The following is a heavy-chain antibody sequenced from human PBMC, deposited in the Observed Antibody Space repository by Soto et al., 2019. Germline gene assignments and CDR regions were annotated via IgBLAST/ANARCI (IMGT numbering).Heavy chain of an antibody. D-gene: IGHD1-7*01. Sequence: QVQLVQSGAEVKKPGASVKVSCKASGYTFTSYDINWVRQATGQGLEWMGWMNPNSGNTGYAQKFQGRVTMTRNTSISTAYMELSSLRSEDTAVYYCARESGTTPYYYYGMDVWGQGTTVTVSS. V-gene: IGHV1-8*01. CDR3: ARESGTTPYYYYGMDV. J-gene: IGHJ6*02. CDR1: GYTFTSYD. CDR2: MNPNSGNT.